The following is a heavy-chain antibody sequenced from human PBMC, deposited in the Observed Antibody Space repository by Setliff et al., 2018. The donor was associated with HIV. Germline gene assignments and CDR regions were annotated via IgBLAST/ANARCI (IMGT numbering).Heavy chain of an antibody. V-gene: IGHV3-30*02. Sequence: GGSLRLSCAASGFTFSSYGMHWVRQAPGKGLEWVAFIRYDGSNKYYADSVKGRFTISRDNSKNTLYLQMNSLRAEDTAVYYCAKDPGYYYYGMDVWGQGTLVTVSS. CDR3: AKDPGYYYYGMDV. CDR2: IRYDGSNK. J-gene: IGHJ6*02. CDR1: GFTFSSYG.